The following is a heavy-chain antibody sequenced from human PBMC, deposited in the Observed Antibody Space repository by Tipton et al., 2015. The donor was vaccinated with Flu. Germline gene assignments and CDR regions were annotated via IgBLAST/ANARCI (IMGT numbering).Heavy chain of an antibody. D-gene: IGHD3-22*01. CDR3: ARAQGYYDSSGFWFDP. J-gene: IGHJ5*02. CDR2: INPNSGGT. CDR1: GYTFTGYY. Sequence: QLVQSGAEVKKPGASVKVSCKASGYTFTGYYMHWVRQAPGQGLEWMGWINPNSGGTNYAQKFQGRVTMTRDTSISTAYMELSRLRSDDTAVYYCARAQGYYDSSGFWFDPWGQGTLVTVSS. V-gene: IGHV1-2*02.